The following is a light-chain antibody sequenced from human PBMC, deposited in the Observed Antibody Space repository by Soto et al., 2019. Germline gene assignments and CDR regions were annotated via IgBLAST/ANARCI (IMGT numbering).Light chain of an antibody. CDR3: HQYNSYPRT. CDR2: DAS. V-gene: IGKV1-5*01. Sequence: DIQMTPSPSTLSASVGDRVTINCRASQSIRSWLAWYQQKPGKAPELLIYDASSLNRGVPSRFSGSGSGTDFTLTISRLQPDDFATYYCHQYNSYPRTIGHGTKVDIK. CDR1: QSIRSW. J-gene: IGKJ1*01.